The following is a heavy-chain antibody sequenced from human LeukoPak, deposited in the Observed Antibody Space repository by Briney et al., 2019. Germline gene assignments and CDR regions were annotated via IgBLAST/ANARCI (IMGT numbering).Heavy chain of an antibody. D-gene: IGHD5-24*01. J-gene: IGHJ4*02. CDR1: GGSISSGGYY. V-gene: IGHV4-30-2*01. Sequence: SETLSLTCTVSGGSISSGGYYWSWIRQLPGKGLEWIGYIYHSGSTYYNPSLKSRVTISVDRSKNQFSLKLSSVTAADTAVYYCASDPERGRNGSVGFDYWGQGTLVTVSS. CDR2: IYHSGST. CDR3: ASDPERGRNGSVGFDY.